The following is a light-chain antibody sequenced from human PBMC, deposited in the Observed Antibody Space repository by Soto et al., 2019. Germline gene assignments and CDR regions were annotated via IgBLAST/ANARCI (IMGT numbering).Light chain of an antibody. CDR2: SAS. V-gene: IGKV3-20*01. J-gene: IGKJ1*01. CDR1: QSVSSSF. Sequence: EIVLTQSPGTLSLSPGERATLSCRASQSVSSSFLAWYQQKPGQAPRLLVYSASSKATGIPDRFSGSGSGTDFTLTTSSLKPEDFAVYYCQQYGSSPWTFGQRNKVEIK. CDR3: QQYGSSPWT.